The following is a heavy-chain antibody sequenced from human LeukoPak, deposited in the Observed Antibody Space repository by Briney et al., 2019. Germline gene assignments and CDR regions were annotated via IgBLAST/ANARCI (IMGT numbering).Heavy chain of an antibody. CDR2: ISAYNGNT. J-gene: IGHJ4*02. CDR1: GYTFTSYG. V-gene: IGHV1-18*01. Sequence: ASVKVSCEASGYTFTSYGISWVRQAPGQGLEWMGWISAYNGNTNYAQKLQGRVTMTTDTSTSTAYMELRSLRSDDTAVYYCARETYYYDSSGYPIDYWGQGTLVTVSS. CDR3: ARETYYYDSSGYPIDY. D-gene: IGHD3-22*01.